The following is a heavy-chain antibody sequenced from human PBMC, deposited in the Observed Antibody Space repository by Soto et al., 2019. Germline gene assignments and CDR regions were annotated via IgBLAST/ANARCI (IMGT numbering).Heavy chain of an antibody. J-gene: IGHJ6*02. CDR1: GGTFSIYG. CDR2: IIPILTTP. D-gene: IGHD2-8*02. V-gene: IGHV1-69*11. CDR3: ATSVGIAPTGEDGMDV. Sequence: QVQLVQSGAEVKKTGSSVKVSCKASGGTFSIYGFSWVRQAPGQGPEWIGRIIPILTTPNYAQKFHGRVTIVADESTTTVYMELSSLKSEDTAVYYCATSVGIAPTGEDGMDVWGQGTSVTVSS.